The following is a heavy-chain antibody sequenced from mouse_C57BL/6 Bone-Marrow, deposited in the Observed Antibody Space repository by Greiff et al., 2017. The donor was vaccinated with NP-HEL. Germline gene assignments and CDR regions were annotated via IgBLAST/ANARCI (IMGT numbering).Heavy chain of an antibody. CDR1: GFTFSDYG. V-gene: IGHV5-15*01. D-gene: IGHD2-4*01. J-gene: IGHJ3*01. Sequence: DVKLQESGGGLVQPGGSLKLSCAASGFTFSDYGMAWVRQAPRKGPEWVAFISNLAYSIYYADTVTGRFTISRENAKNTLYLEMSSLRSEDTAMYYCARHGDYAWFAYWGQGTLVTVSA. CDR3: ARHGDYAWFAY. CDR2: ISNLAYSI.